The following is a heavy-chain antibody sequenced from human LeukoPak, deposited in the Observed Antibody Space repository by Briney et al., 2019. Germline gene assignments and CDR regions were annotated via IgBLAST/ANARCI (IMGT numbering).Heavy chain of an antibody. CDR2: IKKDGSEK. V-gene: IGHV3-7*01. D-gene: IGHD6-6*01. CDR1: GFTFSSYW. CDR3: TRDPRHFDS. J-gene: IGHJ5*01. Sequence: PGGSLRLSCAASGFTFSSYWMHWVRQAPGKGLEWVANIKKDGSEKYYVDSVKGRFTISRDNAKNSLYLQMSSLRVEDTAVYYCTRDPRHFDSCGQGTLVTVSS.